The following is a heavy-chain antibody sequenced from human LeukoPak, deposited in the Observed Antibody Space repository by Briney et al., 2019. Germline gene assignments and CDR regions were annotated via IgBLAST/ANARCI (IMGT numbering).Heavy chain of an antibody. D-gene: IGHD1-26*01. V-gene: IGHV1-18*01. CDR2: ISAYNGNT. Sequence: GASVKVSCKASGYTFTSYGISWVRQAPGQGLEWMGWISAYNGNTNYAQKLQGRVTMTTDTSTSTAYMELRSLRSDDTAVYYCARNGRVEDSGSYLVARAFDIWGQGTMVTVSS. CDR1: GYTFTSYG. CDR3: ARNGRVEDSGSYLVARAFDI. J-gene: IGHJ3*02.